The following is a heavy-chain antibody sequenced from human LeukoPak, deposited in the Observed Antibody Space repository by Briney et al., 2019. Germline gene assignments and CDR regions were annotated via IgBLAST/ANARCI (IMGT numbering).Heavy chain of an antibody. J-gene: IGHJ4*02. CDR3: AKEGDSSFIDY. CDR2: ISWNSGSI. Sequence: GGSLRLSCAASGFTFDDYAMHWVRQAPGKGLEWVSGISWNSGSIGYADSVKGRFTISRDNAKNSLHLQMNSLRAEDTALYYCAKEGDSSFIDYWGQGTLVTVSS. D-gene: IGHD6-13*01. V-gene: IGHV3-9*01. CDR1: GFTFDDYA.